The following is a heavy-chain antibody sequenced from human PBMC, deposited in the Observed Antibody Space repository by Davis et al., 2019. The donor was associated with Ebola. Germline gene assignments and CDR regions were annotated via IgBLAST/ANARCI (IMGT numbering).Heavy chain of an antibody. CDR2: ISSSSSYI. V-gene: IGHV3-21*01. J-gene: IGHJ4*02. Sequence: GESLKISCAASGFTVSSNYMSWVRQAPGKGLEWASSISSSSSYIYYADSVKGRFTISRDNAKNSLYLQMNSLRAEDTAVYYCARRQIVATHIDYWGQGTLVTVSS. CDR3: ARRQIVATHIDY. D-gene: IGHD5-12*01. CDR1: GFTVSSNY.